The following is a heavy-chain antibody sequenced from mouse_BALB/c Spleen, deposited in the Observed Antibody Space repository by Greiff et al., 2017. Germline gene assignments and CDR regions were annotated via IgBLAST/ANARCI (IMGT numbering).Heavy chain of an antibody. Sequence: DVQLVESGGGLVKPGGSLKLSCAASGFTFSDYYMYWVRQTPEKRLEWVATISDGGSYTYYPDSVKGRFTISRDNAKNNLYLQMSSLKSEDTAMYYCAREALFAYWGQGTLVTVSA. V-gene: IGHV5-4*02. J-gene: IGHJ3*01. CDR1: GFTFSDYY. CDR3: AREALFAY. CDR2: ISDGGSYT.